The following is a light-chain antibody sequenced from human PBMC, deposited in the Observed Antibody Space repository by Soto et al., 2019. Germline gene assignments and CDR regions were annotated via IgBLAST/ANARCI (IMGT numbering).Light chain of an antibody. CDR3: GTWDDSLSAGGV. Sequence: QSVLTQPPSVSAAPGQKVTISCSGSSSNIGNNYVSWYQQLPGTAPKLLIFDNDKRPSGIPDRFSGSKSGTSATLGITGLQTGDEADYYCGTWDDSLSAGGVFGTGTKVTVL. J-gene: IGLJ1*01. V-gene: IGLV1-51*01. CDR2: DND. CDR1: SSNIGNNY.